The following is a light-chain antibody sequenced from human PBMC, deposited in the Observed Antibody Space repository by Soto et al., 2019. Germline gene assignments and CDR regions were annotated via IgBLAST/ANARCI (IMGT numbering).Light chain of an antibody. Sequence: QSVLPQPASVSGSPGQSITISCSGTSSDVGGYNYVCWYQQHPGKAPKLMIYDVDNRPSGVSNRFSGSRSGNTASLTISGLQAEDEADYYCSSHTSSNTVVFGGGTKLTVL. CDR3: SSHTSSNTVV. J-gene: IGLJ2*01. V-gene: IGLV2-14*01. CDR1: SSDVGGYNY. CDR2: DVD.